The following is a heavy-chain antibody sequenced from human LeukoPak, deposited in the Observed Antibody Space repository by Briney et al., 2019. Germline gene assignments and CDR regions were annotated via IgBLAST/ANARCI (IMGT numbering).Heavy chain of an antibody. CDR3: ARDKAGDLIDY. D-gene: IGHD7-27*01. Sequence: SQTLSLTCTVSGDSISSGDYYWSWIRQPPGKGLEWIAYIYYSGSTYYNPSLKSRVTMSVDASKNQFSLKLSSVTAADTAVYYCARDKAGDLIDYWGQGTLVTVSS. CDR2: IYYSGST. V-gene: IGHV4-30-4*08. J-gene: IGHJ4*02. CDR1: GDSISSGDYY.